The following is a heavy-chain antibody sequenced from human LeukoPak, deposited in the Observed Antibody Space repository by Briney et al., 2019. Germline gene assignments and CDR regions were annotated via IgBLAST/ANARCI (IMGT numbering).Heavy chain of an antibody. CDR2: LSGDGSDT. Sequence: GGSLRHSCQASGFTFSTFPMSWVRQAPGKGLEWVSTLSGDGSDTHYADSVKGRFTISRDTSKNTLFLQMSSQRADDTAIYYCTKGGHGDYWGQGTLVTVSS. V-gene: IGHV3-23*01. CDR3: TKGGHGDY. CDR1: GFTFSTFP. D-gene: IGHD2-21*02. J-gene: IGHJ4*02.